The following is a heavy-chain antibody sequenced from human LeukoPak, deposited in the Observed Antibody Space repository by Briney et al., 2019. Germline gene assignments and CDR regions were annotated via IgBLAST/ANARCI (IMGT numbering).Heavy chain of an antibody. J-gene: IGHJ3*02. V-gene: IGHV4-59*01. D-gene: IGHD6-13*01. CDR1: GGSFSGYY. CDR3: ARDSSSWHHDAFDI. Sequence: PSETLSLTCAVYGGSFSGYYWNWIRQPPGKGLEWIGYIYYSGSTNYNPSLKSRVTISVDTSKNQFSLKLSSVTAADTAVYYCARDSSSWHHDAFDIWGQGTMVTVSS. CDR2: IYYSGST.